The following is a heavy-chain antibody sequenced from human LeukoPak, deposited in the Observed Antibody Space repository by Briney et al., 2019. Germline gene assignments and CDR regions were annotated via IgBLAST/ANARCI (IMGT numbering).Heavy chain of an antibody. V-gene: IGHV4-59*01. CDR3: ARVYSGYDYDHFDY. J-gene: IGHJ4*02. Sequence: SETLSLTCTVSGVSISSYYWSWIRQPPGKGLEWLGYIYYSGSTNYNPSLKSRVTISVDTSKNQFSLKLSSVTAADTAVYYCARVYSGYDYDHFDYWGQGTLVTVSS. D-gene: IGHD5-12*01. CDR2: IYYSGST. CDR1: GVSISSYY.